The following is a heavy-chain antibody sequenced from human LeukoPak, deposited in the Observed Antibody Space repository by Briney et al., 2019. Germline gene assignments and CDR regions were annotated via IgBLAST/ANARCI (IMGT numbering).Heavy chain of an antibody. V-gene: IGHV3-66*01. CDR2: IYSGGST. Sequence: PGGSLRLSCAASGFTVSSNYMSWVRQAPGKGLEWVSVIYSGGSTYYADSVKGRFTISRDNSKNTLYLQMNSLRAEDTAVYYCAKDRSIFGVVIAFFDYWGQGTLVTVSS. D-gene: IGHD3-3*01. CDR3: AKDRSIFGVVIAFFDY. CDR1: GFTVSSNY. J-gene: IGHJ4*02.